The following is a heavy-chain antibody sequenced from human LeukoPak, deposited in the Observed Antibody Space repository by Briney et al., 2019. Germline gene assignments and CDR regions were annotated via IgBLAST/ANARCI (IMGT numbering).Heavy chain of an antibody. D-gene: IGHD5-24*01. Sequence: GGALRLSCAASGFTFSNYWMNWVGQAPGKGLEWVANIKQEGSDKNYVGSVRGRLTISRDNANILLYVLMHSLRVDATAAYSCSISGSNGDDYWGQGTLVTVSS. V-gene: IGHV3-7*01. J-gene: IGHJ4*02. CDR2: IKQEGSDK. CDR1: GFTFSNYW. CDR3: SISGSNGDDY.